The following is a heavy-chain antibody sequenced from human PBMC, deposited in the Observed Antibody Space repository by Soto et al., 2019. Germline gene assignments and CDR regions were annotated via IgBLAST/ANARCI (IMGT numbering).Heavy chain of an antibody. CDR1: GYTFTSYG. Sequence: ASVKVSSKASGYTFTSYGISWVRQAPGQGLEWMGGTIPALGKTHYIETFQGRVTITVDDATRTVYMEVRDLTSEDTAIYYCARGPFRPSAMDVWGQGTTVTVSS. V-gene: IGHV1-18*01. CDR3: ARGPFRPSAMDV. D-gene: IGHD3-10*01. CDR2: TIPALGKT. J-gene: IGHJ6*02.